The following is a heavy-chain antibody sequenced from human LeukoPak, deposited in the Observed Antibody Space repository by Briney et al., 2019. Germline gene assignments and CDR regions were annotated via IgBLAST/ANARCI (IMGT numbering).Heavy chain of an antibody. Sequence: GRSLRLSCAASGFTFSSYGMHWVRRAPGKGLKWGAVISYDGSNKYYADSVKGRFTISRDNSKNTLYLQMNSLRAEDTAVYYCAGQLELRFLEWLFDYWGQGTLVTVSS. D-gene: IGHD3-3*01. CDR2: ISYDGSNK. J-gene: IGHJ4*02. CDR3: AGQLELRFLEWLFDY. V-gene: IGHV3-30*03. CDR1: GFTFSSYG.